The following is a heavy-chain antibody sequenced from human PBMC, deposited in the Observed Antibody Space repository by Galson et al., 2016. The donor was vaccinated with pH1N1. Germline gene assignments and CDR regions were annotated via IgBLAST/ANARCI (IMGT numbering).Heavy chain of an antibody. CDR1: GYTFTSYA. V-gene: IGHV1-3*04. CDR3: GRDGLTMITFGVPGNYFDY. D-gene: IGHD3-16*01. CDR2: INTGSGYT. J-gene: IGHJ4*02. Sequence: SVKVSCKASGYTFTSYAIHWVRQAPGQRLEWMGWINTGSGYTKYSQKFHDRITITKDTSASTVYLELGSLRSEDTAVYYCGRDGLTMITFGVPGNYFDYWGQGTLVTVSS.